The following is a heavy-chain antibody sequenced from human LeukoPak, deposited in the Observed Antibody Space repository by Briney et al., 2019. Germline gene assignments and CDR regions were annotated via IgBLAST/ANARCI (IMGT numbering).Heavy chain of an antibody. Sequence: GSSVKVSCKASGGTFSSYAISWVRQAPGQGLEWMGGIIPIFGTANYAQKFQGRVTMTEDTSTDTAYMELSSLRSEDTAVYYCATDQNAWITFGGVIRDGAFDIWGQGTMVTVSS. CDR3: ATDQNAWITFGGVIRDGAFDI. J-gene: IGHJ3*02. CDR1: GGTFSSYA. D-gene: IGHD3-16*02. CDR2: IIPIFGTA. V-gene: IGHV1-69*06.